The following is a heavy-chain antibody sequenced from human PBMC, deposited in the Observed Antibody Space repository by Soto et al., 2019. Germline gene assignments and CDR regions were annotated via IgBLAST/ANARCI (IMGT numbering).Heavy chain of an antibody. Sequence: PGGSLKLSCAVSGVTFSIYGMNWVRQAPGKELEWVAYISSSGSTIYYADSVKGRFTISRDNAKSSLYLKMNSLRAEDTAVYYCARDRAIYCSSTSCPLRDYGMDVSGPGTTVTVSS. CDR2: ISSSGSTI. D-gene: IGHD2-2*01. CDR1: GVTFSIYG. J-gene: IGHJ6*02. V-gene: IGHV3-48*03. CDR3: ARDRAIYCSSTSCPLRDYGMDV.